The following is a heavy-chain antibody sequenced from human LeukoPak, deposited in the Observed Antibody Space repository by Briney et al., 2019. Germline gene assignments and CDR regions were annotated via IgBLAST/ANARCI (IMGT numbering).Heavy chain of an antibody. Sequence: GGSLSLSCAPSGFTFSIYAMRWVRQAPGKGVEWVLANRGSGGSTYYTDCVKGRFTLYRDNSKTTLYLQMNSLRAEDTAAYYCAKGAWKIQLWASYFDYWAQGTLVTVSS. CDR3: AKGAWKIQLWASYFDY. V-gene: IGHV3-23*01. D-gene: IGHD5-18*01. CDR2: NRGSGGST. J-gene: IGHJ4*02. CDR1: GFTFSIYA.